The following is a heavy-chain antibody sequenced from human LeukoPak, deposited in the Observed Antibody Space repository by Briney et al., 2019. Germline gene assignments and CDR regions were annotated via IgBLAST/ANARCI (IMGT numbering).Heavy chain of an antibody. V-gene: IGHV3-23*01. Sequence: EGSLRLSCAASGFTFSTYAMSWVRQAPGKGLEWVSAISSSADSTFYADSVKGRFTISRDNSKNTLYLQMNSLRAEDTAVYYCAKGDYYYDSSGYYLRGYFDYWGQGILVTVSS. CDR1: GFTFSTYA. CDR3: AKGDYYYDSSGYYLRGYFDY. J-gene: IGHJ4*02. D-gene: IGHD3-22*01. CDR2: ISSSADST.